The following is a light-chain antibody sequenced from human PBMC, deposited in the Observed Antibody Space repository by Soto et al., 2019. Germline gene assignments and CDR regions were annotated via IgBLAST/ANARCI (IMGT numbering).Light chain of an antibody. J-gene: IGLJ2*01. CDR1: NSNIGSKY. CDR2: RNN. V-gene: IGLV1-47*01. Sequence: QPVLTQPPSASGTPGQRVTISCSGSNSNIGSKYVYWYQQLPGTAPKLLIYRNNQRPSGVPDRFSGSKSGTSASLAISGLRSEDEADYYCAAWDDSRGVFGGGTKLTVL. CDR3: AAWDDSRGV.